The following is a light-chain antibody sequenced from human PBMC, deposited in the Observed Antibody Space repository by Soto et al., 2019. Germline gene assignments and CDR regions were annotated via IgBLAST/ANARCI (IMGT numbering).Light chain of an antibody. Sequence: EIVLTQSPGTLSLSPGERATLSCRASQSVSVNSLAWYQQKGGQAPKLLIYAASTRATGVPDRFSGSGSGTDFALTISRLETEDVAAYYCQQYGGSPFTFGPGTKVDIK. CDR3: QQYGGSPFT. CDR2: AAS. V-gene: IGKV3-20*01. J-gene: IGKJ3*01. CDR1: QSVSVNS.